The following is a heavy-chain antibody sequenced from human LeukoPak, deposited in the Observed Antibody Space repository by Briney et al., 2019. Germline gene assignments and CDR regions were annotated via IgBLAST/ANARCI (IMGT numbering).Heavy chain of an antibody. CDR1: GYTFTSYG. D-gene: IGHD3-10*01. V-gene: IGHV1-18*01. J-gene: IGHJ5*02. Sequence: ASVKVSCKASGYTFTSYGISWVRQAPGQVLEWMGWISAYNGNTNYAQKLQGRVTMTTDTSTSTAYMELRSLRSDDTAVYYRARGRGLLWFGELGPNWFDPWGQGTLVTVSS. CDR3: ARGRGLLWFGELGPNWFDP. CDR2: ISAYNGNT.